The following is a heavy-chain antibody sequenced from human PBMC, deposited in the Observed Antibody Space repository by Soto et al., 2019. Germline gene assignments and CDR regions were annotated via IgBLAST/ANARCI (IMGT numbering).Heavy chain of an antibody. CDR1: GGSISSGGYY. J-gene: IGHJ4*02. CDR2: IYYSGST. D-gene: IGHD3-10*01. Sequence: QVQLQESGPGLVKPSQTLSLTCTVSGGSISSGGYYWSWIRQHPGKGLEWIGYIYYSGSTYYNPSLKSRVTISVDPSKNQFSLKLSSVTAADTAVYYCARGDMVRGVTQFDYWGQGTLVTVSS. CDR3: ARGDMVRGVTQFDY. V-gene: IGHV4-31*03.